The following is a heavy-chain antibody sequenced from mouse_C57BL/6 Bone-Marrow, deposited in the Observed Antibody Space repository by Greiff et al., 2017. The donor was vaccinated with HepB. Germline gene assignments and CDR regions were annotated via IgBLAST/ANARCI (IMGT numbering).Heavy chain of an antibody. Sequence: VKLVESGPGLVAPSQRLSITCTVSGFSLTSYGVDWVRQPPGKGLEWLGVIWGGGSTNYNSALMSRLSISKDNSKSQVFLKMNSLQTDDTAMYYCAKRLDYDYDDYAMDYWGQGTSVTVSS. D-gene: IGHD2-4*01. CDR2: IWGGGST. CDR1: GFSLTSYG. J-gene: IGHJ4*01. CDR3: AKRLDYDYDDYAMDY. V-gene: IGHV2-9*01.